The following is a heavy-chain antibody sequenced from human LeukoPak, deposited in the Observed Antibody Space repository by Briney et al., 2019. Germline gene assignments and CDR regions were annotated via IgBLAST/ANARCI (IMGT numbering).Heavy chain of an antibody. J-gene: IGHJ4*02. CDR2: IKQDGSEK. CDR1: GFTFSSYW. Sequence: GGSLRLSCAASGFTFSSYWMSWVRQAPGKGLEWVANIKQDGSEKYYVDSVKGRFTISRDNAKNSLYLQMNSLRAEDTAVYYCARDKIDMITFGGVTGTFGYWGEGTLVTVSS. CDR3: ARDKIDMITFGGVTGTFGY. D-gene: IGHD3-16*01. V-gene: IGHV3-7*01.